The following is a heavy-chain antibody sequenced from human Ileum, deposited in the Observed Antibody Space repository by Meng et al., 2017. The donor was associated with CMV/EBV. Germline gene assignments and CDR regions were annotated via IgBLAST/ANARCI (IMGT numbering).Heavy chain of an antibody. Sequence: QVQLQESGPGLVKPSQTLSLTCTVSGGSISSGDYYWTWIRQPPGKGLEWIGYIYYSGTTYYNPSLKSRVSISVDTSRNQFSLQLSSATAADTAVYYCARRSSGLFDYWGQGILVTVSS. J-gene: IGHJ4*02. CDR1: GGSISSGDYY. D-gene: IGHD6-13*01. CDR2: IYYSGTT. V-gene: IGHV4-30-4*08. CDR3: ARRSSGLFDY.